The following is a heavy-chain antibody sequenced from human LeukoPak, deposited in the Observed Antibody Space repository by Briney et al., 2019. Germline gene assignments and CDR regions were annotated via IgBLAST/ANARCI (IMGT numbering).Heavy chain of an antibody. J-gene: IGHJ4*02. Sequence: PSETLSLTCNDSGGSISGYYWSWIRQPPGKGLEWIGYIYYSGSTNYNPSLKSRVTISVDTSKNQFSLKLSSVTAADTAVYYCARVSDYGDLNFDYWGQGTLVTVSS. D-gene: IGHD4-17*01. V-gene: IGHV4-59*08. CDR3: ARVSDYGDLNFDY. CDR2: IYYSGST. CDR1: GGSISGYY.